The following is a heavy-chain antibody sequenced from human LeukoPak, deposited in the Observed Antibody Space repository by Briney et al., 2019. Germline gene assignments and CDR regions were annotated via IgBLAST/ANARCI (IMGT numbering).Heavy chain of an antibody. J-gene: IGHJ4*02. Sequence: PGGSLRLSCAASGFTFSGYWMSWVRQAPGKGLEWVSAISGSGGSTYYANSVKGRFTIPRDNSKNTLYLQMNSLRAEDTAVYYCARQQQLAYVFDYWGQGTLVTVSS. V-gene: IGHV3-23*01. CDR2: ISGSGGST. D-gene: IGHD6-13*01. CDR3: ARQQQLAYVFDY. CDR1: GFTFSGYW.